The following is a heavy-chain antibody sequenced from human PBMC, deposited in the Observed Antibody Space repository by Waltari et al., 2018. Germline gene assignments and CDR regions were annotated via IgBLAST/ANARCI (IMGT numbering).Heavy chain of an antibody. CDR3: ASARGYSGYDPYDY. Sequence: QVQLVQSGAEVKKPGSSVKVSCKASGGTFSSYTISWVRQAPGQGLEWMGRIIPILGIANNARKFQGRVTITADKSTSTAYMELSSLRSEDTAVYYCASARGYSGYDPYDYWGQGTLVTVSS. D-gene: IGHD5-12*01. CDR1: GGTFSSYT. CDR2: IIPILGIA. J-gene: IGHJ4*02. V-gene: IGHV1-69*02.